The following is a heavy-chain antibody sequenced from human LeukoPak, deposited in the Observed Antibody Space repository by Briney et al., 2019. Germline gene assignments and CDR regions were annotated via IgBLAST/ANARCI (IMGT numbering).Heavy chain of an antibody. CDR1: GGTFSSYA. CDR2: IIPIFGTA. CDR3: AREVILWSTGWFDP. D-gene: IGHD3-10*01. Sequence: SVNVSCKASGGTFSSYAISWVRQAPGQGLEWMGRIIPIFGTANYAQKFQGRVTITTDESTSTAYMELSSLRSEDTAVYYCAREVILWSTGWFDPWGQGTLVTVSS. J-gene: IGHJ5*02. V-gene: IGHV1-69*05.